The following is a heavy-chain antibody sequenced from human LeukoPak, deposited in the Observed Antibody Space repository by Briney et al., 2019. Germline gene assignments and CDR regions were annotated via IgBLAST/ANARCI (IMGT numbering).Heavy chain of an antibody. Sequence: GCSVKVSCKASGGTFSSYAISWVRQAPGQGLEWMGGIISIFGTANYAHKFKGGVTITADKSKSTPYMELSSLRSEDTAVYYCARDRGGTSGNWFDPWGQGTLVTVSS. J-gene: IGHJ5*02. CDR2: IISIFGTA. CDR3: ARDRGGTSGNWFDP. V-gene: IGHV1-69*06. CDR1: GGTFSSYA. D-gene: IGHD3-16*01.